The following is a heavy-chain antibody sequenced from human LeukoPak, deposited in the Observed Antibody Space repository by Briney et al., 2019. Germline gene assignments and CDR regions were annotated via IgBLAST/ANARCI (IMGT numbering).Heavy chain of an antibody. V-gene: IGHV3-49*03. CDR1: GFTFGDYL. D-gene: IGHD6-19*01. CDR2: ISGGTT. J-gene: IGHJ4*02. CDR3: SRGSGWLSVY. Sequence: GGSLRLSCTASGFTFGDYLMSWFRQAPGKGLEWIGFISGGTTEYAASVKGRFTISRDDSTSIAYLQMNSLATEDTAVYYCSRGSGWLSVYWGQGTLVTVSS.